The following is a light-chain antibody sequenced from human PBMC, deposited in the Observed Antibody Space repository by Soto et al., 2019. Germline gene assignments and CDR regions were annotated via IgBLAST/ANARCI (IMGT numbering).Light chain of an antibody. V-gene: IGLV2-14*01. CDR2: DVS. CDR3: SSYTSINTHV. CDR1: SSDVGGYNF. J-gene: IGLJ1*01. Sequence: QSVLTQPASVSWSPGQSITISCTGTSSDVGGYNFVSWYQQHPGKAPKLIISDVSNRPSGVSTRFSGSKSGNTASLTISGLQAEDEADYYCSSYTSINTHVFGTGTKVTV.